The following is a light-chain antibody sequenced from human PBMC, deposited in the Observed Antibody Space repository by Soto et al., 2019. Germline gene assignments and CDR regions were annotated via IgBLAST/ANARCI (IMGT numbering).Light chain of an antibody. CDR1: QSVSSY. CDR2: DAS. Sequence: EIVLTQSPATLSLSPGERATLSCRASQSVSSYLAWYQQEPGQTPRLLIYDASNRATGIPARFSGSGSGTDFTLTISSLEPEDFAVYYCQHRSNWLFTFGPGTTVDIK. CDR3: QHRSNWLFT. V-gene: IGKV3-11*01. J-gene: IGKJ3*01.